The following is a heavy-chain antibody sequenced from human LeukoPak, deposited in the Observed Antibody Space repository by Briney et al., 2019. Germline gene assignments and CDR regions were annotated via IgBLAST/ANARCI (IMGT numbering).Heavy chain of an antibody. D-gene: IGHD3-16*02. CDR2: IYHSGST. CDR1: GYSISSGYY. CDR3: ARVGGELPYYFGY. V-gene: IGHV4-38-2*02. J-gene: IGHJ4*02. Sequence: PSETLSLTCTVSGYSISSGYYWGWIRQPPGKGLEWIGSIYHSGSTYYNPSLKSRVTISVDTSKNQFSLKLSSVTAADTAVYYCARVGGELPYYFGYWGQGTLVTVSS.